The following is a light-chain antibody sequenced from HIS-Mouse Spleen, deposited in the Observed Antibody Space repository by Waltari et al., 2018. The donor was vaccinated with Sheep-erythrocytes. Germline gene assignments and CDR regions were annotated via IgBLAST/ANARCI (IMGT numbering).Light chain of an antibody. CDR1: SSDVGGYNY. J-gene: IGLJ2*01. CDR3: CSYAGSYTLV. Sequence: QSALTQPRSVSGSPGPSVTISCTGTSSDVGGYNYFSWYQQHPGKAPELMIYDVSKRPSGVPDRFSGSKSGNTASLTISGLQAEDEADYYCCSYAGSYTLVFGGGTKLTVL. CDR2: DVS. V-gene: IGLV2-11*01.